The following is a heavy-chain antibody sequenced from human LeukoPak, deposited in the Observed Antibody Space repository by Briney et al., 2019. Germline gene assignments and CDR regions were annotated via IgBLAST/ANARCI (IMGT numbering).Heavy chain of an antibody. D-gene: IGHD2-15*01. Sequence: SETLSLTCTVSGGSISSSSYYWGWIRQPPGKGLEWIGSIYYSGSTYYNPSLKSRVTISVDTSKNQFSLKLSSVTAADTAVYYCARSVVAATPTLGYWGQGTLVTVSS. CDR1: GGSISSSSYY. CDR3: ARSVVAATPTLGY. J-gene: IGHJ4*02. V-gene: IGHV4-39*07. CDR2: IYYSGST.